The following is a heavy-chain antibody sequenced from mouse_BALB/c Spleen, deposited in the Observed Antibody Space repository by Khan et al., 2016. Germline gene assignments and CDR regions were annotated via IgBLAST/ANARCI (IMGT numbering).Heavy chain of an antibody. CDR2: IYPSDRYT. J-gene: IGHJ2*01. CDR1: GYIFTSYW. V-gene: IGHV1-69*02. Sequence: QVQLQQSGAELVKPGASVKLSCKASGYIFTSYWLNWVKQRPGQGLEWIGNIYPSDRYTNYNQKFKDRAALTVDRSSSTAYMQLSSPTSEDSAVYYCSRSGDSAYDYWGQGTALTVSS. CDR3: SRSGDSAYDY. D-gene: IGHD3-1*01.